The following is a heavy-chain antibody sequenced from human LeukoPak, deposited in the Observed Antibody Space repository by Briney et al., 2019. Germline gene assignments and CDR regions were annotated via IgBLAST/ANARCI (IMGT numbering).Heavy chain of an antibody. J-gene: IGHJ4*02. V-gene: IGHV3-52*01. D-gene: IGHD3-10*01. Sequence: PGGSLRPSCAASGFTFSSSWVHWVCQAPEKGLEWVADIKCDGSEKYYVDSVKGRLTISRDNAKNSLYLQVNSLRAEDMTVYYCVSKLVRGVITPPNYWGQGTLVTVSS. CDR2: IKCDGSEK. CDR1: GFTFSSSW. CDR3: VSKLVRGVITPPNY.